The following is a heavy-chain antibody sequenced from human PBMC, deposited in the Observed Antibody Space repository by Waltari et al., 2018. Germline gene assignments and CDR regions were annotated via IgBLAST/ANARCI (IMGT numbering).Heavy chain of an antibody. CDR1: GGSISGSY. CDR2: IYYSGST. J-gene: IGHJ6*02. V-gene: IGHV4-59*01. D-gene: IGHD6-6*01. Sequence: QVQLQASGPGLVKPSETLSLTCTASGGSISGSYRSWTRQPPATGLEWIGYIYYSGSTNYNPSLKSRVTISVDTSKNQFSLKLTSVTAADTAVYYCARVRGSSSFRYYYYYVMDVWGQGTTVTVSS. CDR3: ARVRGSSSFRYYYYYVMDV.